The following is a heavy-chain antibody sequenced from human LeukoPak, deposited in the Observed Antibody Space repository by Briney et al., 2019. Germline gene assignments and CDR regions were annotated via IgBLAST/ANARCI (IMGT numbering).Heavy chain of an antibody. CDR3: ARDSTTVRTHAFDI. D-gene: IGHD4-17*01. Sequence: ASVKVSCKASGYTFTSYGINWVRQAPGQGPEWMGWISAYNGNTKYAQNLQGRVTMTTDTSTSTAYMELRSLRSDDTAVYYCARDSTTVRTHAFDIWGQGTMVTVSS. CDR1: GYTFTSYG. V-gene: IGHV1-18*01. J-gene: IGHJ3*02. CDR2: ISAYNGNT.